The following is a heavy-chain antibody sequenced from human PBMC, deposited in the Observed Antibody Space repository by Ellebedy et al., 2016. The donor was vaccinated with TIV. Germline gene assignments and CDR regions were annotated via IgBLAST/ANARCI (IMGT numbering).Heavy chain of an antibody. Sequence: GESLKISCEASGFTFSNYWMTWVRQAPGKGLEWVANVRQDGSEENYVDSVKGRFSISRDNTRNSLYVQMNSLRPEDTAVYYCARPRLGSGSWGAFDIWGQGTMVTVSS. CDR3: ARPRLGSGSWGAFDI. CDR1: GFTFSNYW. D-gene: IGHD3-10*01. CDR2: VRQDGSEE. V-gene: IGHV3-7*01. J-gene: IGHJ3*02.